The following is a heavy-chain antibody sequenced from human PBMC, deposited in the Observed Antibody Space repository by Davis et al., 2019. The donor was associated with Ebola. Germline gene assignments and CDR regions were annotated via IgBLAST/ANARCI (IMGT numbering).Heavy chain of an antibody. V-gene: IGHV4-34*01. Sequence: MPSETLSLTCTVSGGSISSYYWSWIRQPPGKGLEWIGEINHSGSTNYNPSLKSRVTISVDTSKNQFSLKLSSVTAADTAVYYCAREGGYYGMDVWGQGTTVTVSS. CDR1: GGSISSYY. CDR2: INHSGST. D-gene: IGHD3-16*01. CDR3: AREGGYYGMDV. J-gene: IGHJ6*02.